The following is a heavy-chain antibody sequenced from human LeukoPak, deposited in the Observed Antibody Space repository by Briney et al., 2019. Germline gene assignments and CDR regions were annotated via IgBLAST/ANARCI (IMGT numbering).Heavy chain of an antibody. Sequence: PGGSQRLSCETSGFTFSSYAMSWVRQAPGKGLEWVSLIYSGGTTYYADSVKGRFTISRDNFKNTLDLQMNSLRADDTAVYYCASGEWPHDYWGQGTLVTVSP. CDR3: ASGEWPHDY. CDR1: GFTFSSYA. J-gene: IGHJ4*02. V-gene: IGHV3-53*01. D-gene: IGHD3-10*01. CDR2: IYSGGTT.